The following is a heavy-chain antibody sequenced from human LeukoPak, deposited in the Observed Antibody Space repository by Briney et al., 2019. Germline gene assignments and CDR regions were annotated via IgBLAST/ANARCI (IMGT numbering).Heavy chain of an antibody. Sequence: GGSLRLSCGASGFTVSSNYMSWVRQAPGRGLEWVSVIYSGGSTYYADSVKGRFTISRDNSKNTLYLQMNSLRAEDTAVYYCARGVWELLLAYWGQCTLVTVSS. J-gene: IGHJ1*01. V-gene: IGHV3-53*01. D-gene: IGHD1-26*01. CDR3: ARGVWELLLAY. CDR2: IYSGGST. CDR1: GFTVSSNY.